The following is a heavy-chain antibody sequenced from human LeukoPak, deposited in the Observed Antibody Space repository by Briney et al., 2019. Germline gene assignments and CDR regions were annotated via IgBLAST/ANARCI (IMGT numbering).Heavy chain of an antibody. CDR2: INPNSGGT. CDR1: GYTFTGYY. J-gene: IGHJ4*02. V-gene: IGHV1-2*06. Sequence: ASVKVSCKASGYTFTGYYMHWVRQAPGQGLEWMGRINPNSGGTNYAQKFQGRVTMTRDTSTSTAYMELSRLRSDDTAVYYCARFSLSEDGDYWGQGTLVTVSS. CDR3: ARFSLSEDGDY. D-gene: IGHD3-3*02.